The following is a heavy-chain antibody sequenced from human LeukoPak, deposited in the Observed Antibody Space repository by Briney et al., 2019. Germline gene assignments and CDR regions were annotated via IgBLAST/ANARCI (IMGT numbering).Heavy chain of an antibody. CDR1: GFTFSSYS. CDR3: ARDRGGSYSATDY. CDR2: ISSSSSTI. Sequence: SGGSLRLSCAASGFTFSSYSMNWVRQAPGKGLEWVSFISSSSSTIYYADSVKGRFTISRDNAKNSLYLQMNSLRAEDTAVYYCARDRGGSYSATDYWGQGTLVTVSS. D-gene: IGHD1-26*01. V-gene: IGHV3-48*04. J-gene: IGHJ4*02.